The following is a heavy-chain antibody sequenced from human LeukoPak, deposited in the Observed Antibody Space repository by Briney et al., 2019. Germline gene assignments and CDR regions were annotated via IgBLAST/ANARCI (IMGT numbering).Heavy chain of an antibody. CDR1: GFTFGDYA. J-gene: IGHJ4*02. CDR3: SREYFDWL. Sequence: GGSLRLSCTASGFTFGDYAMSWFRQAPGKGLEWVGFIRSKAFGGTPEHAASVKGRFTISRDDSKSIAYLQMNSLKTEDTAVYYHSREYFDWLWGQGTLVTVSS. V-gene: IGHV3-49*03. D-gene: IGHD3-9*01. CDR2: IRSKAFGGTP.